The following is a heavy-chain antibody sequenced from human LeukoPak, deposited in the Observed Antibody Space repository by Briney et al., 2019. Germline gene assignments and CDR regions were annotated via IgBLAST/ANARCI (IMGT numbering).Heavy chain of an antibody. V-gene: IGHV3-53*01. CDR3: ASTDDYNSFDY. J-gene: IGHJ4*02. Sequence: GGSLRLSCVASGFTFSSYGMSWVRQAPGKGLEWVSVIYSGGSTYYADSVKGRFTISRDNSKNTLYLQMNSLRAEDTAVYYCASTDDYNSFDYWGPGTLVTVSS. CDR1: GFTFSSYG. CDR2: IYSGGST. D-gene: IGHD5-24*01.